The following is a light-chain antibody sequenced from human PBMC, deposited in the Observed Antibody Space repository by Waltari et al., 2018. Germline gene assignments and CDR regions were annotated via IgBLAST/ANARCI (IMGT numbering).Light chain of an antibody. CDR3: MQGLQTPT. J-gene: IGKJ5*01. Sequence: DIVLTQSPLSLPVTPGEPASISCRSSQGLLQSEGHILLDWYLQKPGQSQQLLIYLGSHRASWVPDRFSGSGSGTDFTLEISRVEAEDVGVYFCMQGLQTPTFGQGTRL. CDR1: QGLLQSEGHIL. V-gene: IGKV2-28*01. CDR2: LGS.